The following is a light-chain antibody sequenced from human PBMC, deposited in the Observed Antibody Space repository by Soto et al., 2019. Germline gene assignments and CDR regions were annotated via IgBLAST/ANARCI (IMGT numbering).Light chain of an antibody. Sequence: DIQMTQSPSSLSASVGDTVTITCRASESISNFFNWYQQKPGKAPKLLIYAASSLQSGVPSRFSGGGSGTDFTLTISSLQPEDIATYYCQRSYTTPITFGQGTRLEIK. V-gene: IGKV1-39*01. J-gene: IGKJ5*01. CDR1: ESISNF. CDR2: AAS. CDR3: QRSYTTPIT.